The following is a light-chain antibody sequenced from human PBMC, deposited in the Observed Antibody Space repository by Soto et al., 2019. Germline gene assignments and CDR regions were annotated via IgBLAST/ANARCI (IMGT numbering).Light chain of an antibody. CDR3: QQRSNSTT. CDR2: DAS. CDR1: QSVSSY. J-gene: IGKJ5*01. Sequence: ELVLTQSPATLSLSPGERATLSCRASQSVSSYLAWYQQKPGQAPRPLIYDASNRATGIPPRFSGSGSGTYFTLTISSLKPEDFEVYYCQQRSNSTTFGQGTRLEIK. V-gene: IGKV3-11*01.